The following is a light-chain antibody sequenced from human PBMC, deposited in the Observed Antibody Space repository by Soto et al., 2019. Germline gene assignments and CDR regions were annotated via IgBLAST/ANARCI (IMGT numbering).Light chain of an antibody. J-gene: IGKJ2*01. V-gene: IGKV3-15*01. CDR2: GAS. Sequence: EIVMTQSPVTLSVSPGERATLSCRASQGVSRDLAWYQQKPGQAPRLLIYGASTRATGIPARSSGSGSGTEFTLTISSLQSEDFAVYYCQQYNKWPPRYTFGQGTKLEIK. CDR1: QGVSRD. CDR3: QQYNKWPPRYT.